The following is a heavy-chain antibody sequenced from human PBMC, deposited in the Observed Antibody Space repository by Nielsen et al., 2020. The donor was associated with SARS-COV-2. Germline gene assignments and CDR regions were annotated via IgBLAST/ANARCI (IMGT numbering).Heavy chain of an antibody. CDR2: IFSNDEE. D-gene: IGHD2-21*01. J-gene: IGHJ6*03. CDR1: GFSLSNARMG. CDR3: ARIGGTYCGGDCYYYYYMDV. Sequence: SGPTLVKPTETLTLTCTVSGFSLSNARMGVSWIRQPPGKALEWLAHIFSNDEESYSTSLKSRLTISKDTSKSQVVLTMTNMDPVDTATYYCARIGGTYCGGDCYYYYYMDVWGKGTTVTVSS. V-gene: IGHV2-26*01.